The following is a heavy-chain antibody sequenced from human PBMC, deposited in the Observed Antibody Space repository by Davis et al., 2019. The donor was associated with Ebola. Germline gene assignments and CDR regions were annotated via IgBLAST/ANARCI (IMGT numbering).Heavy chain of an antibody. V-gene: IGHV3-49*03. CDR1: GFTFGDYA. J-gene: IGHJ4*02. Sequence: PGGSLRLSCTASGFTFGDYAISWFRQAPGKGLEWVGFIRSKAYGGTTEYAASVKGRFTISRDDSKSIAYLQMNSLKTEDTAVYYCTRHCSGGSCNSGDYWGQGTLVTVSS. CDR3: TRHCSGGSCNSGDY. CDR2: IRSKAYGGTT. D-gene: IGHD2-15*01.